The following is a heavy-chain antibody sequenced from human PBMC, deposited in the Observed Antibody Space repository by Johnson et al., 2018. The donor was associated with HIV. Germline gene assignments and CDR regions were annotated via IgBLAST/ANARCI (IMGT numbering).Heavy chain of an antibody. D-gene: IGHD1-26*01. CDR3: TPDHKVGARDAFDI. V-gene: IGHV3-15*01. J-gene: IGHJ3*02. CDR1: GFTFSNAW. CDR2: ITSKTDGGTT. Sequence: VQVVESGGGVAQPGRSLRLSCAASGFTFSNAWMSWVRQAPGKGLERVGRITSKTDGGTTDYAEPVKGRFTISRDDSKNTLNLQMNSLKTEDTAVYYCTPDHKVGARDAFDIWGQGTMVTVSS.